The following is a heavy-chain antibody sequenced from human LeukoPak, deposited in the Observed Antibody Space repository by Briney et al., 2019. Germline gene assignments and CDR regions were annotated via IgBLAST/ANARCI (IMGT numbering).Heavy chain of an antibody. CDR1: GCSISSYY. D-gene: IGHD5-18*01. CDR2: MYYSGGI. Sequence: PSETLSLTCTVSGCSISSYYWSWIRQPPGKGLEWIGYMYYSGGINYNPSLKSRVTISVDTSKNQFSLRLSSVTAADTAVYYCAGHVNTAMVLKDWGQGTLVTVSS. J-gene: IGHJ4*02. CDR3: AGHVNTAMVLKD. V-gene: IGHV4-59*01.